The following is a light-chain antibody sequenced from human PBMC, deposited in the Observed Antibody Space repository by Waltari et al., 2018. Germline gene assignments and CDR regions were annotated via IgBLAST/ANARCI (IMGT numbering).Light chain of an antibody. CDR2: EVS. CDR1: SSDVGAYNL. CDR3: CSYAGGATVL. J-gene: IGLJ3*02. Sequence: QSALAQPASVSGSPGQSITISCSGTSSDVGAYNLVSRYQHHPGKAPKLTIFEVSARPSGISHRFSGSTSGNTASLTISGLQAEDEADYYCCSYAGGATVLFGGGTKLTVL. V-gene: IGLV2-23*02.